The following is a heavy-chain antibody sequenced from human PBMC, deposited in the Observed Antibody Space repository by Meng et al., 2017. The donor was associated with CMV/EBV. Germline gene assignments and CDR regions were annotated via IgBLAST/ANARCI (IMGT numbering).Heavy chain of an antibody. J-gene: IGHJ6*02. Sequence: ASVKVSCKASGYTFTGYYMHWMRQAPGQGLEWMGWINPNSGGTNYAQKFQGRVTMTRDTSISTAYMELSRLRSDDTAVYYCARVDGRYCSSTSCYEYYGMDVWGQGTTVTVSS. CDR1: GYTFTGYY. D-gene: IGHD2-2*01. V-gene: IGHV1-2*02. CDR2: INPNSGGT. CDR3: ARVDGRYCSSTSCYEYYGMDV.